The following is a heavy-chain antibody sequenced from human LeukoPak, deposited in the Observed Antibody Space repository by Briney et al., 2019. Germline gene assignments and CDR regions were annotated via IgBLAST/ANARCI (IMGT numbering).Heavy chain of an antibody. CDR1: GGSISSGGYY. J-gene: IGHJ5*02. D-gene: IGHD3-10*01. CDR2: IYYSGST. V-gene: IGHV4-31*03. Sequence: SQTLSLTCTVSGGSISSGGYYWSWIRQHPGKGLEWIGYIYYSGSTYYNPSLKSRVTISVDTSKNQFSLKLSSVTAADTAVYYCARAVTMVRGVIIYSGNWFDPWGQGTLVTVSS. CDR3: ARAVTMVRGVIIYSGNWFDP.